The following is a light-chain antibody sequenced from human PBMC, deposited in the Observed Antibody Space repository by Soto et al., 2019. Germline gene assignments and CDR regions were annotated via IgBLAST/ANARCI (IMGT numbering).Light chain of an antibody. CDR1: QSISVH. V-gene: IGKV1-39*01. CDR3: QQSYITPYT. Sequence: DIQMTQSPSSLSASVGDTVTITCRASQSISVHLNWYQQKPGKVPKLLIYAASNLQTGVPARFSSSRSETDFDLTIISLQHEDFATYYCQQSYITPYTFGQGNKLEIK. J-gene: IGKJ2*01. CDR2: AAS.